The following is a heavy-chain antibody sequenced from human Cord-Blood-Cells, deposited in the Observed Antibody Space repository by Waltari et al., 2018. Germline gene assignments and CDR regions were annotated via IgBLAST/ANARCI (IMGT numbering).Heavy chain of an antibody. Sequence: QVQLVQSGAEVKKPGSSVTVSCKASGRTFSSYAISWVGQAPGPGPEWVGGIIPIVCTANYAQKFQGRVTITADESTSTAYMELSSLRSEDTAVYYCARDTLTIFGVVSRGGFDYWGQGTLVTVSS. D-gene: IGHD3-3*01. CDR2: IIPIVCTA. CDR1: GRTFSSYA. J-gene: IGHJ4*02. V-gene: IGHV1-69*01. CDR3: ARDTLTIFGVVSRGGFDY.